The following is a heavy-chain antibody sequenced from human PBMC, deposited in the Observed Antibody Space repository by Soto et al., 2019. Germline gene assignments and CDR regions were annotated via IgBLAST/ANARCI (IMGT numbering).Heavy chain of an antibody. CDR3: AKDGILDSSGHYYYFDY. Sequence: GGSLRLSCAASRFTLRSYGMHWVRQAPGKGLEWVAVISSDGTNKYYVDSVKGRFTISRDNSRNTLYLQMNSLRPEDTAVYYCAKDGILDSSGHYYYFDYWGQGTLVTVSS. D-gene: IGHD3-22*01. J-gene: IGHJ4*02. V-gene: IGHV3-30*18. CDR2: ISSDGTNK. CDR1: RFTLRSYG.